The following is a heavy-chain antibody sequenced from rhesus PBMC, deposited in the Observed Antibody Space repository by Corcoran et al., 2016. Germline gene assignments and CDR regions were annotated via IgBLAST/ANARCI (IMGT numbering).Heavy chain of an antibody. D-gene: IGHD3-3*01. CDR1: GGSISGYY. CDR2: IYSISGTT. Sequence: QLQLQESGPGLVKPSETLSLTCAVSGGSISGYYWSWIRQPPGKGLEWIGSIYSISGTTSYTPPLKSRVTISPDPSKNQFSLTLSSVTAADTAVYYCASYNIWTGYYTIDYWGQGVLVTVSS. J-gene: IGHJ4*01. CDR3: ASYNIWTGYYTIDY. V-gene: IGHV4-165*01.